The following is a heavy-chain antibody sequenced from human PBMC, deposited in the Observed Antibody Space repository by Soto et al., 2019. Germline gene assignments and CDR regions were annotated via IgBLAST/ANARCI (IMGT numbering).Heavy chain of an antibody. CDR2: INPNSGGT. V-gene: IGHV1-2*02. CDR3: ASREKGRLRPLGDAFDC. D-gene: IGHD4-17*01. CDR1: GYTFTGYY. Sequence: ASVKVSCKASGYTFTGYYMHWVRQAPGQGLEWMGWINPNSGGTDYAQKFQGRVTMTRDTSMSTAHMELSRLRSDATAVYCCASREKGRLRPLGDAFDCWRRGTRVTVSS. J-gene: IGHJ3*01.